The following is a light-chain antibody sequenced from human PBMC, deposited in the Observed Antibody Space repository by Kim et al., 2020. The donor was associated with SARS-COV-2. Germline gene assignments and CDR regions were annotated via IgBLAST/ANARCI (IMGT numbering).Light chain of an antibody. J-gene: IGKJ2*01. Sequence: LSPGERGTLSCRASQSVSTNYLAWYQQKPGQAPRLLIYGASSRASGIPDRFSGSGSGTDFTLTISRLEPEDFAVYYCQQYGGFPYTFGQGTKLEI. CDR2: GAS. V-gene: IGKV3-20*01. CDR3: QQYGGFPYT. CDR1: QSVSTNY.